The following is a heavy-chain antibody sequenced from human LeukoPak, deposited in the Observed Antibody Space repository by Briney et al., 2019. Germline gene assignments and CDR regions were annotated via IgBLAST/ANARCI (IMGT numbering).Heavy chain of an antibody. V-gene: IGHV3-23*01. CDR2: LSDSGGNT. CDR1: GFTFRNYA. J-gene: IGHJ4*02. CDR3: AKERSASYYYDSSGYSNYNFDY. D-gene: IGHD3-22*01. Sequence: GGSLRLSCAASGFTFRNYAMTWVRQAPGKGLEWVSALSDSGGNTYYADSVKGRFTISRDNSKNTLYLQMNSLRAEDTAVYYCAKERSASYYYDSSGYSNYNFDYWGQGTLVTISS.